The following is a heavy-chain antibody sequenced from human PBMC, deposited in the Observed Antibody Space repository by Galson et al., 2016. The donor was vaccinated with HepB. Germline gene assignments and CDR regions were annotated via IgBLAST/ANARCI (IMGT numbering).Heavy chain of an antibody. CDR1: GFTFSTYW. J-gene: IGHJ4*02. CDR3: ARRQMYTMSAFDY. CDR2: IKPDGSEK. V-gene: IGHV3-7*01. D-gene: IGHD5-24*01. Sequence: SLRLSCAASGFTFSTYWMSWVRQAPGKGLEWVANIKPDGSEKYYVASVKGRFTISRDTAQSSLYLEMHSLRAEDTAVYYCARRQMYTMSAFDYWGQGTLVTVSS.